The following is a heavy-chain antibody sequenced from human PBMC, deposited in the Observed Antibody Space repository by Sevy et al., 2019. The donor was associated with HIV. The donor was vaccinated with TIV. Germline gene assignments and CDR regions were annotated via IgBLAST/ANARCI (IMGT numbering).Heavy chain of an antibody. Sequence: GGSLRLSCAASGLIFSHYCMRWVRQAPGKGLEWVAFISYDGSDTYSDDSVKGRFSISRDNSKNTVYLQINSLRAEDTAVYYCARNTDAAGTGGFDYWGQGTLVTVSS. CDR2: ISYDGSDT. CDR3: ARNTDAAGTGGFDY. V-gene: IGHV3-30*03. J-gene: IGHJ4*02. CDR1: GLIFSHYC. D-gene: IGHD6-13*01.